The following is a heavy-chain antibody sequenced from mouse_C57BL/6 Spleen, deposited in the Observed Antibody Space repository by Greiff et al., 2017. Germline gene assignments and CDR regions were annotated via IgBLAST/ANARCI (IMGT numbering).Heavy chain of an antibody. CDR1: GFTFSSYG. V-gene: IGHV5-6*01. CDR3: ARHAHYFDY. J-gene: IGHJ2*01. CDR2: ISSGGSYT. Sequence: EVKLMESGRDLVKPGGSLKLSCAASGFTFSSYGMSWVRQTPDKRLEWVATISSGGSYTYYPDSVKGRFTISRDNAKNTLYLQMSSLKSEDTAMYYCARHAHYFDYWGQGTTLTVSS.